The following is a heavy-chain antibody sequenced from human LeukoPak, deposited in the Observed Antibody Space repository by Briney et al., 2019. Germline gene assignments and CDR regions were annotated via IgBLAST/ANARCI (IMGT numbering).Heavy chain of an antibody. D-gene: IGHD4-17*01. J-gene: IGHJ4*02. CDR2: IYHSGST. CDR1: GYSISSGYY. CDR3: ARETTVTTSDY. V-gene: IGHV4-38-2*02. Sequence: SETLSLTCTVSGYSISSGYYWGWIRQPPGKGLEWIGSIYHSGSTYHNPSLKSRVTISVDTSKNQFSLKLSSVTAADTAVYYCARETTVTTSDYWGQGTLVTVSS.